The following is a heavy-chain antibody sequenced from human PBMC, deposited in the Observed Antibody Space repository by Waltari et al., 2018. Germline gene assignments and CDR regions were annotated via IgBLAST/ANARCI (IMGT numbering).Heavy chain of an antibody. CDR3: ARAECSTSSCFFVSGFDP. D-gene: IGHD6-6*01. CDR2: IYYSGST. CDR1: SVSISSVSLY. J-gene: IGHJ5*02. Sequence: QLHLQESGPELVEPSETLYLTCTVSSVSISSVSLYWAWIRQPAGKGPEWIGNIYYSGSTYYNPSLESRVAISVDTSRNQFFLSLTSVTAADAAVYYCARAECSTSSCFFVSGFDPWGQGIHVTVSS. V-gene: IGHV4-39*01.